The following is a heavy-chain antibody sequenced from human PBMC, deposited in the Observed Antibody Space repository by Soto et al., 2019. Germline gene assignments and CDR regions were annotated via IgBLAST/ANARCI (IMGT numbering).Heavy chain of an antibody. CDR3: ARSVDYYDSSGYITAIPRFDY. Sequence: GASVKFSFKASGGTFSSYAISWVRQAPGQGLDCMGGIIPIFGTANYAQKFQGRVTITADESTSTAYMELSSLRSEDTAVYYCARSVDYYDSSGYITAIPRFDYWGQGTLVTVSS. V-gene: IGHV1-69*13. CDR1: GGTFSSYA. CDR2: IIPIFGTA. D-gene: IGHD3-22*01. J-gene: IGHJ4*02.